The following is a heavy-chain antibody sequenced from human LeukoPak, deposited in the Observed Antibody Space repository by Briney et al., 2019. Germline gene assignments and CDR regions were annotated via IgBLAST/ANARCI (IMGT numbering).Heavy chain of an antibody. J-gene: IGHJ4*02. Sequence: GGSLRLSCTASGFTFSNFWMGWVRQAPGKGLEWVANIKQDETEKFYLGSVKGRFTISRDNAKNSLYLQMNSLRAEDTAVYYCVREDTPATANYWGQGTLVTISS. CDR3: VREDTPATANY. CDR1: GFTFSNFW. CDR2: IKQDETEK. V-gene: IGHV3-7*03. D-gene: IGHD2-21*02.